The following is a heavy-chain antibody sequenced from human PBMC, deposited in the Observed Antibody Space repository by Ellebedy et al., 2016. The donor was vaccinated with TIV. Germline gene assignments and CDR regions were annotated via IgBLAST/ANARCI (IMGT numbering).Heavy chain of an antibody. CDR3: AIQATKHHSGDY. Sequence: ASVKVSCKGSGYTFTNYWIAWVRQMPGKGLEWMGFTYPGDSDTRYSPSFQGKVTIAADKSLNVAYLQWSSLKASDTGMYYCAIQATKHHSGDYWGQGSLVTVSS. V-gene: IGHV5-51*01. J-gene: IGHJ4*02. D-gene: IGHD1-14*01. CDR1: GYTFTNYW. CDR2: TYPGDSDT.